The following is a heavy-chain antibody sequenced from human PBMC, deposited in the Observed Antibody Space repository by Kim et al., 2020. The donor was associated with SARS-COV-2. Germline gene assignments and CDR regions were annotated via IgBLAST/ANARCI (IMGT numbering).Heavy chain of an antibody. V-gene: IGHV3-7*03. CDR2: IKQDGGEK. CDR3: ARDLYYDVLTGYSPSKYFLSYYGMDV. D-gene: IGHD3-9*01. CDR1: GFTFNNYW. Sequence: GGSLRLSCAASGFTFNNYWMSWVRQAPGKGLQWVANIKQDGGEKYYVDSVKGRFTISRDNAKSSLYLQMDSLRAEDTAVYFCARDLYYDVLTGYSPSKYFLSYYGMDVWGQGTTVTVSS. J-gene: IGHJ6*02.